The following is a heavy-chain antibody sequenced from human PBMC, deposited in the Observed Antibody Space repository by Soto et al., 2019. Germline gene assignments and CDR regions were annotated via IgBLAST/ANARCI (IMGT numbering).Heavy chain of an antibody. J-gene: IGHJ4*02. Sequence: AVGIPVGAQAIRRVRQGPGKGLQWVSAISASGGTTYYADSVRGRFNISRDNDNNALYLQMNSLRAEDTAVYYCAKMFLAQWWYPGYWGQGALGTVPA. CDR3: AKMFLAQWWYPGY. CDR1: GIPVGAQA. V-gene: IGHV3-23*01. D-gene: IGHD2-15*01. CDR2: ISASGGTT.